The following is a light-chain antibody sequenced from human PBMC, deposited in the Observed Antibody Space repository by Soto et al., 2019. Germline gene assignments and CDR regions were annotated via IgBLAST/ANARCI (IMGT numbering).Light chain of an antibody. V-gene: IGLV2-14*01. CDR3: SSSTPTRALV. Sequence: QSALTQPASVSGSLGQSSSISCTEDSSDLTYNSVSWYQHHPHKAPKLIIYDVSYRPSGVSTRFSGSQSAGSASLTISGLQAEDEADYYCSSSTPTRALVFGSGTKVTVL. CDR2: DVS. J-gene: IGLJ1*01. CDR1: SSDLTYNS.